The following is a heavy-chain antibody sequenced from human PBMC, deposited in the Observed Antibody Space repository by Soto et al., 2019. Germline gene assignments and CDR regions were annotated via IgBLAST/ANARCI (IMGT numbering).Heavy chain of an antibody. V-gene: IGHV1-46*01. CDR1: GYTFTSYY. CDR3: ARDASVTSEVMDV. Sequence: QVHLVQSGAEVTKPGASVKVSCKASGYTFTSYYVHWVRQAPGQGLVWMGVINPSDGYTTYAQRFHGRVTMTRDTSTSTVYMELSSLRSDDTAVYYCARDASVTSEVMDVWGQGTTVIVSS. CDR2: INPSDGYT. J-gene: IGHJ6*02. D-gene: IGHD4-17*01.